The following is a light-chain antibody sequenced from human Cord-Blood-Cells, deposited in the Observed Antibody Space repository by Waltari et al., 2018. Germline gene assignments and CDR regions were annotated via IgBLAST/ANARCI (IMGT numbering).Light chain of an antibody. J-gene: IGKJ4*02. CDR1: QGISSA. CDR2: DAS. Sequence: AILLTQSLYSLSASVGERDTISCRASQGISSALAWYQQKPVNAPKLLIYDASRLEIGVPASCCGSGAGTDVPLTISSLQPEDFAAYYCQHFNSHPQLTFGGGTKVEIK. CDR3: QHFNSHPQLT. V-gene: IGKV1-13*02.